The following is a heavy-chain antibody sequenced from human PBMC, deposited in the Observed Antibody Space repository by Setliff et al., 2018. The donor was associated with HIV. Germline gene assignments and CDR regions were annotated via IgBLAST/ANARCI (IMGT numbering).Heavy chain of an antibody. D-gene: IGHD2-15*01. J-gene: IGHJ4*01. V-gene: IGHV3-30*04. CDR1: GFTFSSYA. CDR2: ISYDGIYK. Sequence: GGSLRLSCAASGFTFSSYAMHWVRQAPGKGLGGVAIISYDGIYKYYADSVKGRLTIARDNSKNTLYLQMNSRRVEDTAVYYCAKDGISGGAYPPYYFDYWGHGTLVTVSS. CDR3: AKDGISGGAYPPYYFDY.